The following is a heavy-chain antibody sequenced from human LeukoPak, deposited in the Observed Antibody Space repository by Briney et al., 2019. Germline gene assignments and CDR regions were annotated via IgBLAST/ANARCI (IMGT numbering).Heavy chain of an antibody. V-gene: IGHV3-30*02. CDR2: IRYDGSNK. CDR3: ANYDSSGYGYFDY. CDR1: GFTFSSYG. D-gene: IGHD3-22*01. J-gene: IGHJ4*02. Sequence: GGSLRLSCAASGFTFSSYGMHWVRQAPGKGLEWVAFIRYDGSNKYYADSVKGRFTISRDNSKNTLYLQMNSLRAEDTAVYYCANYDSSGYGYFDYWGQGTLVTVSS.